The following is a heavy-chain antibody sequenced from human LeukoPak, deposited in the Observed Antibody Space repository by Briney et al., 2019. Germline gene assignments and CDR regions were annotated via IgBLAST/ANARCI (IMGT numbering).Heavy chain of an antibody. CDR1: GFTFSSYG. CDR3: ARGGRYDSSGYLHYFDY. Sequence: GRSLRLSCAASGFTFSSYGMHWVRQAPGKGLEWVAVISYDGSNKYYADSVKGRFTISRDNSKNTLYLQMNSLRAEDTAVYYCARGGRYDSSGYLHYFDYWGQGTLVTVSS. D-gene: IGHD3-22*01. J-gene: IGHJ4*02. CDR2: ISYDGSNK. V-gene: IGHV3-30*03.